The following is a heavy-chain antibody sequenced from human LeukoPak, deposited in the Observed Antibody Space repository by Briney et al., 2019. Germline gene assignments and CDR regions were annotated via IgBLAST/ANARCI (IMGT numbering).Heavy chain of an antibody. D-gene: IGHD2-2*01. CDR2: INPNSCGT. V-gene: IGHV1-2*02. Sequence: ASVKVSCKASVYTFTGYYMDWVRQAPGQGPEWMGWINPNSCGTNYAQKSPGPSTLARHTSISTAYRELSRLRSGDTGVYYCASPRYCSSTSCNDYWGEGALVTVSP. CDR1: VYTFTGYY. J-gene: IGHJ4*02. CDR3: ASPRYCSSTSCNDY.